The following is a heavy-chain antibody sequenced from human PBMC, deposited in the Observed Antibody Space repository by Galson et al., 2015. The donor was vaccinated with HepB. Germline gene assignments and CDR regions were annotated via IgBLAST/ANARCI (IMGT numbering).Heavy chain of an antibody. CDR1: GYTFTSYG. J-gene: IGHJ4*02. Sequence: SVKISCKASGYTFTSYGISWVRQAPGQGLEWMGWISAYNGNTNYAQKLQGRVTMTTDTSTSTAYMELRSLRSDDTAVYYCARVPNRYCGGGSCSPYYFDYWGQGTLVTVSS. CDR2: ISAYNGNT. D-gene: IGHD2-15*01. CDR3: ARVPNRYCGGGSCSPYYFDY. V-gene: IGHV1-18*01.